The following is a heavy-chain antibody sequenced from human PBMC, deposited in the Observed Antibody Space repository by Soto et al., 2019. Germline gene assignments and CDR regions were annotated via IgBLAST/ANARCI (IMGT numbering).Heavy chain of an antibody. V-gene: IGHV4-31*03. Sequence: SETLSLTCTVSGGSISSGGYYWSWIRQHPGKGLEWIGYFYYIGSTYYNPSLKSRVTISVDTSKNQFSLKLCSVTAADTSVYYCARYCSSTSCYGAFDIWGQGTMVTVSS. CDR1: GGSISSGGYY. J-gene: IGHJ3*02. CDR2: FYYIGST. CDR3: ARYCSSTSCYGAFDI. D-gene: IGHD2-2*01.